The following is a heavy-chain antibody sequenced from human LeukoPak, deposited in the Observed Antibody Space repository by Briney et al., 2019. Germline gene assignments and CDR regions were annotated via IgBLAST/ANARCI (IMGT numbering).Heavy chain of an antibody. CDR2: IYTSGRT. J-gene: IGHJ4*02. CDR3: ARQKSDSGSYQGIDY. CDR1: GGSMNSYF. D-gene: IGHD1-26*01. Sequence: LETLSLTCTVSGGSMNSYFWSWIRQPAGKGLEWVGRIYTSGRTNKNPSLESRVTMSVDTSKNQFSLNLTSVTAADTGVYYCARQKSDSGSYQGIDYWGQGTLVTVSS. V-gene: IGHV4-4*07.